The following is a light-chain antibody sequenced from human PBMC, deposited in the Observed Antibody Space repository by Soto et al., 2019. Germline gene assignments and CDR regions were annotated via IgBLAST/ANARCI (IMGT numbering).Light chain of an antibody. V-gene: IGLV1-47*02. Sequence: QPVLTQPPSASGTPGQRVTISCSGSSSNIGSNYVYRYQQLPGTAPKLLIYSNNQRPSGVPDRFSGSKSGTSASLAISGLRSEDEADYYCAAWDDSLSGHVVFGGGTKLTVL. J-gene: IGLJ2*01. CDR1: SSNIGSNY. CDR2: SNN. CDR3: AAWDDSLSGHVV.